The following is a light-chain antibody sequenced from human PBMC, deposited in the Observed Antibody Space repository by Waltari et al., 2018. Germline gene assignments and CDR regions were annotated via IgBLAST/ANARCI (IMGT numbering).Light chain of an antibody. V-gene: IGLV2-14*01. CDR1: SNDVGGYNS. J-gene: IGLJ2*01. Sequence: QSALTQPASVSGSPGQSVTIFCAGTSNDVGGYNSVSWYQEHPGQAPRVIIYDVSDRPSGVSDRFSGSTSCNTASLTISGLQAEDEAEYYCSSQSSNDVVLFGGGTKLTVL. CDR3: SSQSSNDVVL. CDR2: DVS.